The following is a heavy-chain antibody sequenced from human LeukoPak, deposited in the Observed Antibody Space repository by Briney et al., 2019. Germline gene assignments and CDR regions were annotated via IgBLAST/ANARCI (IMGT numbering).Heavy chain of an antibody. CDR1: GYTFTSYD. Sequence: ASVKVSCKASGYTFTSYDINWVRQATGQGLEWMGWMNPNSGNTGYAQKFQDRVTMTRNTSISTAYMELSSLRSEDTAVYYCARTYSSSWYFPWADYYYYGMDVWGQGTTVTVSS. V-gene: IGHV1-8*01. CDR2: MNPNSGNT. D-gene: IGHD6-13*01. J-gene: IGHJ6*02. CDR3: ARTYSSSWYFPWADYYYYGMDV.